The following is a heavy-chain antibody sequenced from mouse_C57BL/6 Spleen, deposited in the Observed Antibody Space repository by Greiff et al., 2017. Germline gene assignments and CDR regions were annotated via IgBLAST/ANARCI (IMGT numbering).Heavy chain of an antibody. D-gene: IGHD1-1*01. Sequence: DVMLVESGGGLVQPKGSLKLSCAASGFTFNTYAMSWVRQAPGKGLEWVARIRSKSSNYATYYADSVKDRFTISKDDSQSMLYLQMHNLKTEDTAMYYCMGDLGSSPVFEVWGTGTTVTVSS. CDR1: GFTFNTYA. V-gene: IGHV10-3*01. CDR2: IRSKSSNYAT. J-gene: IGHJ1*03. CDR3: MGDLGSSPVFEV.